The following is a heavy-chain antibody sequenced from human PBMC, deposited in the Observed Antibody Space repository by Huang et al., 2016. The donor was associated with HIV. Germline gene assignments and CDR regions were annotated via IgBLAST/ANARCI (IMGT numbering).Heavy chain of an antibody. V-gene: IGHV1-2*02. CDR2: INRKRGGT. J-gene: IGHJ4*02. CDR1: GFTFTDSN. Sequence: QVQLVQSGAEVKNPGASVRVSCKASGFTFTDSNLHWVRQAPGQGLEWMGWINRKRGGTIYAQRFQGRGTMTRDTTISTVHMDRRRIQSDDAAVYFCARDWSFGSSTSPADWGQGTLVTVSS. D-gene: IGHD6-6*01. CDR3: ARDWSFGSSTSPAD.